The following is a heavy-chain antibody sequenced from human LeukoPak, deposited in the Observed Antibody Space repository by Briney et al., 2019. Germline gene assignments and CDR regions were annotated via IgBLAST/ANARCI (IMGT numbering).Heavy chain of an antibody. Sequence: SETLSLTCTVSGGSISSYYWSWIRQPPGKGLEWLGYIYYSGSTNYNPSLKSRVTISVDTSKNQFSLKLSSVTAADTAVYYCAREFIAVAGSPNWFDPWGQGTLVTVSS. CDR3: AREFIAVAGSPNWFDP. V-gene: IGHV4-59*01. CDR1: GGSISSYY. D-gene: IGHD6-19*01. J-gene: IGHJ5*02. CDR2: IYYSGST.